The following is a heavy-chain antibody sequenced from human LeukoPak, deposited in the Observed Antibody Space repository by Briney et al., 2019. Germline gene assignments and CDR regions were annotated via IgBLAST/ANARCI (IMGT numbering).Heavy chain of an antibody. Sequence: ASVTVSCTASGGTFSSYAISWVRQAPGQGLEWMGGIIPIFGTANYAQKFQGRVTITADESTSTDYMELSSKRFEDTAAAFCESASYYDSSGYPYFDYWGQGTLVTVSS. CDR2: IIPIFGTA. V-gene: IGHV1-69*13. J-gene: IGHJ4*02. CDR3: ESASYYDSSGYPYFDY. D-gene: IGHD3-22*01. CDR1: GGTFSSYA.